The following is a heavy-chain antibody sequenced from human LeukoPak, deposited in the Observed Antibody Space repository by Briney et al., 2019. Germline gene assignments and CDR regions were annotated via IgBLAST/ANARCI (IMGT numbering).Heavy chain of an antibody. V-gene: IGHV4-34*01. CDR3: ARGSVLRYFDWLFP. CDR1: GGSFSGYY. D-gene: IGHD3-9*01. J-gene: IGHJ4*02. CDR2: INHSGST. Sequence: PPETLSLTCAVYGGSFSGYYWSWIRQPPGKGLEWIGEINHSGSTNYNPSLKSRVTISVDTSKNQFSLKLSSVTAADTAVYYCARGSVLRYFDWLFPWGQGTLVTVSS.